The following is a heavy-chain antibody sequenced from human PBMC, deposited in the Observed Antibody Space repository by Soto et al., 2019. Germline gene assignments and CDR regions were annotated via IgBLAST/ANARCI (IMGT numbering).Heavy chain of an antibody. CDR2: IYYSGTT. D-gene: IGHD6-19*01. CDR3: ARDLRGAGTRGYYGMDV. CDR1: GDSIRNYY. Sequence: QVKLQESGPRLVKPSETLSLTCTVSGDSIRNYYWSWIRQPPGKGLEWIGYIYYSGTTTYNPSLRSRVTISIDRSQNQFSLELTSVTAADTDVYCCARDLRGAGTRGYYGMDVCGQGTTVSVSS. V-gene: IGHV4-59*01. J-gene: IGHJ6*02.